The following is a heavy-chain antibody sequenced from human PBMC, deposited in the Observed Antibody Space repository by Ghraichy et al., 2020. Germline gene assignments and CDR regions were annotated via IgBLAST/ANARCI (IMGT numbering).Heavy chain of an antibody. CDR2: INPNSGDT. Sequence: ASVKVSCKTSGYSFTGYYIHWVRQAPGQGLKWMGRINPNSGDTKYAQMFQGRVTMTRDTSISTAYMELSRLSYDDTAVYYCARDWYAPSYFNYGRDVWGQGTTVTGSS. V-gene: IGHV1-2*06. CDR1: GYSFTGYY. CDR3: ARDWYAPSYFNYGRDV. D-gene: IGHD2-2*01. J-gene: IGHJ6*01.